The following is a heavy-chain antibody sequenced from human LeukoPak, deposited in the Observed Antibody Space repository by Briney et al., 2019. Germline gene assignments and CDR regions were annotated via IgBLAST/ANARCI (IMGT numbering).Heavy chain of an antibody. CDR1: GFTVSSKY. CDR2: FYSGGST. Sequence: GGSLRLSCAAFGFTVSSKYMSWVRQAPGKGLEWVSVFYSGGSTYYADSVKGRFTISRDNSKNTVYLQMNSLRAEDMAVYYCARDLSGWASMYSYFDYWGQGTLVTVSS. CDR3: ARDLSGWASMYSYFDY. J-gene: IGHJ4*02. V-gene: IGHV3-66*01. D-gene: IGHD6-19*01.